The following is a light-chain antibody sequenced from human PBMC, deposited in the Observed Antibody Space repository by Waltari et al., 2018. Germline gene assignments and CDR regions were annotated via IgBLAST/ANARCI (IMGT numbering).Light chain of an antibody. CDR2: EAS. V-gene: IGKV3-15*01. CDR3: QQYNNGPPET. CDR1: QSINSN. J-gene: IGKJ1*01. Sequence: IVMTQSPATLSVSPGEGATLSCRASQSINSNVAWFQQKPGQSPRLLIYEASTRATGVPARFSGIGSGTDFTLTISSLQSEDSATYYCQQYNNGPPETFDQGTKVEIK.